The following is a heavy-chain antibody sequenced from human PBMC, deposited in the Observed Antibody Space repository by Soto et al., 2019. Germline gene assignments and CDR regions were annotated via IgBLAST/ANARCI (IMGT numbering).Heavy chain of an antibody. Sequence: EVHLVESGGGLVKPGGSLRLTCAGSGFSFSDYTMNWVRQAPGKGLEWVSSISRGSDYIFYADTVKGRFTISRDNARNSLYLQMSCLRAEDTAVYYCAKDLGCVNNACAYDPWGQGTLVSVSS. CDR3: AKDLGCVNNACAYDP. CDR1: GFSFSDYT. J-gene: IGHJ5*02. V-gene: IGHV3-21*01. CDR2: ISRGSDYI. D-gene: IGHD1-20*01.